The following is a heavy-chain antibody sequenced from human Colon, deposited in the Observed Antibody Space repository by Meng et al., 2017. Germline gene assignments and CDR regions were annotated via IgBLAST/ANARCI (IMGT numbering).Heavy chain of an antibody. Sequence: GESLKISCAASGFTFSNAWMSWVRQAPGKGLEWVGRIKTEGDDETTDYGTPVKGRFTISRDDSQNTLYLQMNSLKTEDTAVYYCVTVGIVASTCHYWGQGTRVTGSS. J-gene: IGHJ4*02. CDR1: GFTFSNAW. CDR3: VTVGIVASTCHY. D-gene: IGHD5-12*01. V-gene: IGHV3-15*01. CDR2: IKTEGDDETT.